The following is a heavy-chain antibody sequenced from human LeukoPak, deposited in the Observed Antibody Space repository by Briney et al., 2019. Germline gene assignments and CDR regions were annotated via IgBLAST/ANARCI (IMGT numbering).Heavy chain of an antibody. D-gene: IGHD6-19*01. CDR2: INPSGGST. Sequence: ASVKVSCKASGYTFSDYYIHWVRQAPGQGLEWMGMINPSGGSTSYAQKFQGRVTMTRDTSTSTVYMDLNSLKSEDTAVYYCARDLESSGWLHYFDYWGQGTLVTVSS. CDR3: ARDLESSGWLHYFDY. V-gene: IGHV1-46*01. CDR1: GYTFSDYY. J-gene: IGHJ4*02.